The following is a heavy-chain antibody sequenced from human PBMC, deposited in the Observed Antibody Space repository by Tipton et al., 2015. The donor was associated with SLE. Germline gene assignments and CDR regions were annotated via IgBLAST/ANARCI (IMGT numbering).Heavy chain of an antibody. D-gene: IGHD3-22*01. J-gene: IGHJ4*02. Sequence: TLSLTCAVYGGSFSGYYWSWIRQPPGKGLEWIGEINHSGSTNYNPSLKSRVTISVDTSKNQFSLKLSSVTAADTAVYYCASIYYYDSSDSFDYWGQGTLVTVSS. V-gene: IGHV4-34*01. CDR2: INHSGST. CDR1: GGSFSGYY. CDR3: ASIYYYDSSDSFDY.